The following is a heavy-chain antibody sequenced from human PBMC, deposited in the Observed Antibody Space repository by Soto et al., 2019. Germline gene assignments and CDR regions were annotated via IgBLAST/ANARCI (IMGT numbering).Heavy chain of an antibody. J-gene: IGHJ4*02. CDR2: INKNGGST. D-gene: IGHD3-3*01. CDR3: AKRPSYDFVN. Sequence: EVQLLESGGGLVQPGGSLRLSCAASGFTFSTYAMSWVRQAPGKGLEWVSSINKNGGSTFSADSVKGRFTISRDNSKDTLFLQMNSLRAEATALYYCAKRPSYDFVNWGQGTLVTVSS. V-gene: IGHV3-23*01. CDR1: GFTFSTYA.